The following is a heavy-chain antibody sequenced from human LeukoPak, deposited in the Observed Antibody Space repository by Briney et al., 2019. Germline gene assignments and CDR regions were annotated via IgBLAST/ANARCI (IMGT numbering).Heavy chain of an antibody. V-gene: IGHV3-66*01. CDR1: GFTFSNNY. CDR3: ARDKDA. CDR2: IYSNGTT. J-gene: IGHJ5*02. Sequence: PGGSLRLSCVVSGFTFSNNYMSWVRQAPGKGLEWVSVIYSNGTTRNADSVKGRFTISRDNSKNTVYLQMDSLRAEDTAVYYCARDKDAWGQGTLVTVSS.